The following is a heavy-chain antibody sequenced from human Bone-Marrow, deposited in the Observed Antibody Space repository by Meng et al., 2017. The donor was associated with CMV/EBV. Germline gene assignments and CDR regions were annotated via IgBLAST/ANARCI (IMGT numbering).Heavy chain of an antibody. CDR1: GGSFSGYY. V-gene: IGHV4-34*10. CDR2: ISYSGTT. CDR3: AREGGDSSGCFDY. J-gene: IGHJ4*02. D-gene: IGHD6-19*01. Sequence: SETLSLTCAVYGGSFSGYYWSWIRQPPGKGLESIATISYSGTTYHNPSLRARVTMSIDTSKNQFSLRLTSVTAADTAVYYCAREGGDSSGCFDYWGQGTLVTVSS.